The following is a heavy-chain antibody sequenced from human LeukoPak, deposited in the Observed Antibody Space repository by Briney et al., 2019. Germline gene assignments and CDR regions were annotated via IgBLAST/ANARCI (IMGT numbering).Heavy chain of an antibody. CDR1: GGSISSYY. D-gene: IGHD6-25*01. J-gene: IGHJ6*02. V-gene: IGHV4-59*01. CDR3: ARSGVRPGYYYGMDV. Sequence: SETLSLTCTVSGGSISSYYWSWIRQPPGKGLEWIGYIYYSGSTNYNPSLKSRVTISVDTSKNQFSLKLSSVTAADTAVYYCARSGVRPGYYYGMDVWGQGTTVTVSS. CDR2: IYYSGST.